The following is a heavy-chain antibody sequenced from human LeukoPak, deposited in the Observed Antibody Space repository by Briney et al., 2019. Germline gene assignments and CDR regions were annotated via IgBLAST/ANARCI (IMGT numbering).Heavy chain of an antibody. Sequence: SETLSLTCTVSGGSISSYYWSWIRQPPGKGLGWIGYIYYSGSTNYNPSLKSRVTISVDTSKNQFSLKLSSVTAADTAVYYCARADCSSTSCYFPGAFDIWGQGTMVTVSS. CDR1: GGSISSYY. CDR3: ARADCSSTSCYFPGAFDI. V-gene: IGHV4-59*01. J-gene: IGHJ3*02. CDR2: IYYSGST. D-gene: IGHD2-2*01.